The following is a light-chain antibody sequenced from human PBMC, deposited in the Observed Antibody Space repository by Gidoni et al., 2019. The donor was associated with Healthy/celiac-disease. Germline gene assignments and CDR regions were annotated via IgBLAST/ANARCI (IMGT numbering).Light chain of an antibody. J-gene: IGKJ5*01. CDR1: QSISSW. V-gene: IGKV1-5*03. CDR2: KAS. Sequence: DIQMTQSPSTLSASVGDRVTITCRASQSISSWLAWYQQKPGKAPKLLIYKASSLESGVPSMFSGSGSGTEFALTISSLQPDDFATYYCQQYNSYLLTFGQGTRLEIK. CDR3: QQYNSYLLT.